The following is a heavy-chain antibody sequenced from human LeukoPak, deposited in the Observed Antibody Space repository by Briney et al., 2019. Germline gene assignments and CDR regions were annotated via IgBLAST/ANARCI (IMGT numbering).Heavy chain of an antibody. CDR2: ISSSGSTI. CDR1: GFTFSDYY. D-gene: IGHD5-18*01. J-gene: IGHJ6*03. CDR3: ARFGYSYGYSGHGYYYYMDV. Sequence: GGSLRLSCAASGFTFSDYYMSWIRQAPGKGLEWVSYISSSGSTIYYADSVKRRFTISRDNAKNSLYLQMNSLRAEDTAVYYCARFGYSYGYSGHGYYYYMDVWGKGTTVTVSS. V-gene: IGHV3-11*01.